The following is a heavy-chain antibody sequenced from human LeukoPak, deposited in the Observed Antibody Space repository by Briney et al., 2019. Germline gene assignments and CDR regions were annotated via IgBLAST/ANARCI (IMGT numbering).Heavy chain of an antibody. CDR2: INPNSGGT. D-gene: IGHD7-27*01. CDR3: ARDGVARTNWSWFDP. Sequence: PKASVKVSCKASGYTFTGYYMHWVRQAPGQGLEWMGWINPNSGGTNYAQKFQGRVTMTRDTSISTAYMELSRLRSDDTAVYYCARDGVARTNWSWFDPWGQGTLVTVSS. V-gene: IGHV1-2*02. J-gene: IGHJ5*02. CDR1: GYTFTGYY.